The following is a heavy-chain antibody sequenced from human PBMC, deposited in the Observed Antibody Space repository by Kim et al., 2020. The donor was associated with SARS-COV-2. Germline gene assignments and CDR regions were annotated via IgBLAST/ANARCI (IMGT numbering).Heavy chain of an antibody. CDR3: ARDDGGVELTSAYY. D-gene: IGHD1-26*01. V-gene: IGHV3-23*01. CDR1: GFYFTSFV. Sequence: GGSLRHSCAASGFYFTSFVMTWVRQAPGKGLEWVSTISRSGDTTYYTDSVKGRFTISRDNSKNVLYLQMNSLRAEDTAIYYCARDDGGVELTSAYYWGQG. CDR2: ISRSGDTT. J-gene: IGHJ4*02.